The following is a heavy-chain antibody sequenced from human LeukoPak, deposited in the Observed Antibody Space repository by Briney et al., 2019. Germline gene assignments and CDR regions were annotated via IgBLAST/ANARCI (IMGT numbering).Heavy chain of an antibody. Sequence: GASVKVSCRASGYTFTGYYMHWMRQAPGQGLEWMGWINPSTGGTNYAQKLQGRVTMTTDTSTSTAYMELRSLRSDDTAVYYCARGLLWFGELFWDWGQGTLVTVSS. D-gene: IGHD3-10*01. CDR2: INPSTGGT. CDR1: GYTFTGYY. CDR3: ARGLLWFGELFWD. J-gene: IGHJ4*02. V-gene: IGHV1-2*02.